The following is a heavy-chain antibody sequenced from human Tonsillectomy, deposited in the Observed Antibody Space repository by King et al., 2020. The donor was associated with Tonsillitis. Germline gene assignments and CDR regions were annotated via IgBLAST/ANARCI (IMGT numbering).Heavy chain of an antibody. J-gene: IGHJ6*02. CDR1: GFSLSTTGMC. V-gene: IGHV2-70*01. D-gene: IGHD6-13*01. CDR2: IDWDDDK. CDR3: ARIPIAAGGWREDYYYHGMDV. Sequence: TLQESGPALVKPTQTLTLTCTFSGFSLSTTGMCVSWIRQPPGKALEWLALIDWDDDKYYSTSLKTRLTISKDTSKNQVVLTMTNMDPVDTATYYCARIPIAAGGWREDYYYHGMDVWGQGTTVTVSS.